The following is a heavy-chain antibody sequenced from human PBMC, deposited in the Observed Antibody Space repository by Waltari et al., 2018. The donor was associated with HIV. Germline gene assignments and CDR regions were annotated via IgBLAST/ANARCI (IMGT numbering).Heavy chain of an antibody. CDR2: INQAGSRK. D-gene: IGHD6-19*01. V-gene: IGHV3-7*01. CDR1: GFTFSNYW. J-gene: IGHJ6*02. CDR3: ARGIAVAGRYYFYGMDV. Sequence: EVQLVESGGGLVQPGGSLRLSCAASGFTFSNYWMSWFRQAPGKGLEWVAYINQAGSRKYYVDSVKGRFTISRDNAKNSLYLQMNSLRAEDTAVYYCARGIAVAGRYYFYGMDVWGQGTTVTVSS.